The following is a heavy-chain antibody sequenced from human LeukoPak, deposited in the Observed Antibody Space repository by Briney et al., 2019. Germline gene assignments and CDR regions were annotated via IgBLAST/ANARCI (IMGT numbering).Heavy chain of an antibody. V-gene: IGHV3-74*01. Sequence: GGSLRLSCAVSGFTFSSRLMHWVRQAPGKGLVWVALIKDDGTTNYADSVRGRFTASRDDAKNTVYLQMSSLRADDTAVYYCHPLSYVSNWGQETLVTVSA. CDR3: HPLSYVSN. CDR2: IKDDGTT. J-gene: IGHJ4*02. CDR1: GFTFSSRL. D-gene: IGHD3-22*01.